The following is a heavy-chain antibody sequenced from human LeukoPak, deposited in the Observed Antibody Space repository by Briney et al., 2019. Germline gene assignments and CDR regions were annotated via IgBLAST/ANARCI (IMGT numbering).Heavy chain of an antibody. J-gene: IGHJ4*02. Sequence: GGSLRLSCAASGFSFTNAWMSWVRQAPGKGLEWVGRIKSKADGETTDYAAPVKGRFTMSRDDSKATLYLQMNSLKAEDTAVYYCTTDLGITMIRGVIVSWGQGTLVTVSS. D-gene: IGHD3-10*01. V-gene: IGHV3-15*01. CDR3: TTDLGITMIRGVIVS. CDR2: IKSKADGETT. CDR1: GFSFTNAW.